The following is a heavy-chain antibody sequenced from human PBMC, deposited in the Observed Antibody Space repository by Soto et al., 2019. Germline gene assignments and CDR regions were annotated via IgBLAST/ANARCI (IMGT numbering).Heavy chain of an antibody. CDR3: AREKITGLFDY. Sequence: SETLSLTCTVSGGSSRSYYWSWIRQPPGKGLEWIGHIYDSGTANYNPSLKSRVTISVDTSKNQFSLNLSSVTAADTAVYYCAREKITGLFDYWGQGTLVTVS. D-gene: IGHD2-8*02. V-gene: IGHV4-59*01. J-gene: IGHJ4*02. CDR1: GGSSRSYY. CDR2: IYDSGTA.